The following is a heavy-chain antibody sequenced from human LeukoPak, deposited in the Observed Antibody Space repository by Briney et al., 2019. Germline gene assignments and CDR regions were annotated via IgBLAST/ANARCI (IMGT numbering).Heavy chain of an antibody. Sequence: SETLSLTCTVSGGSISSYYWSWIRQPPGKGLEWIGYIYYSGSTNYNPSLKSRVTISVDTSKNQFSLKLSSVTAADTAVYYCARLSKGEAFDIWGQGTMVTVSS. D-gene: IGHD1-26*01. CDR3: ARLSKGEAFDI. J-gene: IGHJ3*02. CDR1: GGSISSYY. V-gene: IGHV4-59*08. CDR2: IYYSGST.